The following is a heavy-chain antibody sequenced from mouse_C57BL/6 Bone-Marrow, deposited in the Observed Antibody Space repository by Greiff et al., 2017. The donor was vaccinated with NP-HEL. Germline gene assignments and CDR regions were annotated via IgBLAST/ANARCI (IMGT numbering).Heavy chain of an antibody. CDR3: ARGGNDYDFAMDY. CDR2: IDPSDSYT. Sequence: VQLQQPGAELVKPGASVKLSCKASGYTFTSYWMQWVKQRPGQGLEWIGEIDPSDSYTNYNQKFKGKATLTVDTSSSTAYMQLSSLTSEDSAVYYCARGGNDYDFAMDYWGKGTSVTVSS. J-gene: IGHJ4*01. D-gene: IGHD2-4*01. V-gene: IGHV1-50*01. CDR1: GYTFTSYW.